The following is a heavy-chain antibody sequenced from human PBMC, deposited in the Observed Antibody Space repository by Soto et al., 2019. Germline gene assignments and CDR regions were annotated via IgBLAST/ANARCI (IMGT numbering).Heavy chain of an antibody. D-gene: IGHD6-19*01. Sequence: QVQLQACGPVLVQPSGLLSPTCAVSGDVVSRPYYWCWVRQPPGKGLEWIGEVFHTGTTSYNPSLRSRVTISMDKSINQFSLDLSSVTAADTAVYYCARSAGWYAIHAWGPGTLVIVSS. CDR2: VFHTGTT. CDR1: GDVVSRPYY. V-gene: IGHV4-4*02. CDR3: ARSAGWYAIHA. J-gene: IGHJ5*02.